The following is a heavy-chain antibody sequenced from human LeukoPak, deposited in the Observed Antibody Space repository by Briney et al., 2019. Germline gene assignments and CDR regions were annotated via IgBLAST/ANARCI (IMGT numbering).Heavy chain of an antibody. Sequence: GGSLRLSCAASGFTFSSYGMHWVRQAPGKGLEWVAVISYDGSNKYYADSVKGRLTISRDNSKNTLYLQMNSLRAEDTALYYCARDPVSTALQINSDYWGQGTLVTVSS. D-gene: IGHD5-18*01. CDR2: ISYDGSNK. J-gene: IGHJ4*02. V-gene: IGHV3-30*03. CDR3: ARDPVSTALQINSDY. CDR1: GFTFSSYG.